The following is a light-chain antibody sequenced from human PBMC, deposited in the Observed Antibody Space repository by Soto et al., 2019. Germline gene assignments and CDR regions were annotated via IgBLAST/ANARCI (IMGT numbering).Light chain of an antibody. CDR2: AAS. V-gene: IGKV1-39*01. J-gene: IGKJ2*01. Sequence: DIQMTQSPSSLSASVGDRVTITCRASQTITRFLNWYQHKLGKAPKLLIYAASSLQSGVPSRFSGSGSGTDFTPTISSLQPEDFATYYCQHSYNTPYTFGQGTKLEIK. CDR3: QHSYNTPYT. CDR1: QTITRF.